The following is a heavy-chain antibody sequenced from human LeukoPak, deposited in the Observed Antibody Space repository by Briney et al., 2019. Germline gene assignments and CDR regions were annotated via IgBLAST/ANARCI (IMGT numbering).Heavy chain of an antibody. V-gene: IGHV3-74*01. Sequence: GGSLRLSCAASGFTFSSYWMHWVRQAPGKGLVWVSRINSDGSSTSYADSVKGRFTISRDNAKNTLYLQMNSLRAEDTALYYCAKAAPFSDYMDVWGKGTTVTVS. CDR1: GFTFSSYW. J-gene: IGHJ6*03. CDR2: INSDGSST. CDR3: AKAAPFSDYMDV. D-gene: IGHD3-10*01.